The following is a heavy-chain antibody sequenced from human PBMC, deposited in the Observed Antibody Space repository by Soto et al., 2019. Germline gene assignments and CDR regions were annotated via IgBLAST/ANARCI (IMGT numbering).Heavy chain of an antibody. CDR2: INPDNGNT. D-gene: IGHD2-15*01. CDR1: GYTFTRYT. CDR3: ARGIATGQLDP. J-gene: IGHJ5*02. Sequence: QVQLVQSGAEVKKPGASVKISCKASGYTFTRYTMNWVRQAPGLRLEWMGWINPDNGNTKSSQKFQDRVIITRDTSASTAYMDLSSLRSEDTAVYYCARGIATGQLDPWGQGTLVTVSS. V-gene: IGHV1-3*01.